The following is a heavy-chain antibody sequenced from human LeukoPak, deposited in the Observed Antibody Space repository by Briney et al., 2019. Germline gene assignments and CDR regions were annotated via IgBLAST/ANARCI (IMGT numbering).Heavy chain of an antibody. J-gene: IGHJ4*02. Sequence: ASVKVSCKASGYTFISYGISWVRQAPGQGLEWMGWISAYNGNTNYAQKLQGRVTMTRDTSISTAYMELSRLRSDDTAVYYCARDSSSWSPMAYWGQGTLVTVSS. D-gene: IGHD6-13*01. V-gene: IGHV1-18*01. CDR3: ARDSSSWSPMAY. CDR2: ISAYNGNT. CDR1: GYTFISYG.